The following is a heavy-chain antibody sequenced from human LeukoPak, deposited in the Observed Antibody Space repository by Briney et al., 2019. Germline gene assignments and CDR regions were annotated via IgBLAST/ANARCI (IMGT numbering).Heavy chain of an antibody. CDR1: GYTFTSYY. D-gene: IGHD5-12*01. Sequence: ASVKVSCKASGYTFTSYYIHWMRQAPGQGLEWVGWINPSSSGSHYARRFQGRVTMTSDTSINTGYMELTSLTTDDTAVYYCARGPRYGESGYDLGPYWGQGTLVTVSS. CDR3: ARGPRYGESGYDLGPY. CDR2: INPSSSGS. V-gene: IGHV1-2*02. J-gene: IGHJ4*02.